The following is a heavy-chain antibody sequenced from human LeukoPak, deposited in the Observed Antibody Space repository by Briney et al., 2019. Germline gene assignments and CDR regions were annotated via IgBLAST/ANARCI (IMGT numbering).Heavy chain of an antibody. V-gene: IGHV4-34*01. Sequence: SETLSLTCAVYGGSFSDYYWSWIRQPPGKGLEWIGGINHSGSTNYNPSLKSRVTISVDTSKSQFSLNLSSVTAADTAVYYCARKEVGPTPFDIWGQGTMVTVSS. CDR3: ARKEVGPTPFDI. CDR1: GGSFSDYY. CDR2: INHSGST. D-gene: IGHD1-26*01. J-gene: IGHJ3*02.